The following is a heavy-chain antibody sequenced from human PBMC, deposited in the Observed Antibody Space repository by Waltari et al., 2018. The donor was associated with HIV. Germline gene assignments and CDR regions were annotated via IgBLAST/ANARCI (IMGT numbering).Heavy chain of an antibody. CDR2: VNTNTGNP. D-gene: IGHD3-3*01. J-gene: IGHJ2*01. CDR1: GYTFTSNA. CDR3: ARSTKKTVVTISYWWFDL. V-gene: IGHV7-4-1*02. Sequence: QVQLVQSGSELKKPGASVKVSCKASGYTFTSNAINWVRQAPGQGPEWMGWVNTNTGNPTYAKDFIGRFVFSLDTSVSTAFLQISSLKPEDTAVYYCARSTKKTVVTISYWWFDLWGRGTLVTVSS.